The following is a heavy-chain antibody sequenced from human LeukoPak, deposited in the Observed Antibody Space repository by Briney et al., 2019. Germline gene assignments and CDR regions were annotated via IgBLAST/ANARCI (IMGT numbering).Heavy chain of an antibody. Sequence: PGRSLRLSCAASGFTFSSHEMNWVRQAPGKGLEWISYISFGSSTVYYADSVRGRFTISRDNAKNTLYLQMNSLRAEDTAVYYCARVRPSGYPDYWGQGTLVTVSS. J-gene: IGHJ4*02. CDR3: ARVRPSGYPDY. CDR2: ISFGSSTV. V-gene: IGHV3-48*03. CDR1: GFTFSSHE. D-gene: IGHD5-12*01.